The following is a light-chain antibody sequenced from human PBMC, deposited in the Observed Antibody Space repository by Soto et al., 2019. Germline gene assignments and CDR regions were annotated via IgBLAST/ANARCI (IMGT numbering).Light chain of an antibody. Sequence: DIQMTQSPSSLSASVGDRVTITCRASQGISNNLAWYQQKPGKVPKLLIYAAYTLQSGVPSRFSGSGSGTDFTLTISSLQPDDVATYYCQKYNSAPRTFGQGTKVEIK. CDR2: AAY. CDR3: QKYNSAPRT. J-gene: IGKJ1*01. CDR1: QGISNN. V-gene: IGKV1-27*01.